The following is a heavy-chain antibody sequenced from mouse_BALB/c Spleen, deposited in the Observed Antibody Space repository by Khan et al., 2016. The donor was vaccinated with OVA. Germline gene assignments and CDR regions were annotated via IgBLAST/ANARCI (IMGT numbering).Heavy chain of an antibody. CDR1: GYTFTSYW. CDR3: ARDRIDY. CDR2: INPTSGYT. Sequence: QVQLKESGAELAKPGASVKMSCKASGYTFTSYWMHWIKQRPGQGLEWIGYINPTSGYTDYNQKFKDKATLTADESSSTAYKQLSSLTSDDSAVYYCARDRIDYWGQGTALTVSS. J-gene: IGHJ2*01. V-gene: IGHV1-7*01.